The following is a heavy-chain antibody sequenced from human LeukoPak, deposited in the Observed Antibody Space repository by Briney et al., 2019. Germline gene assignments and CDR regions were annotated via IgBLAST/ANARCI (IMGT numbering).Heavy chain of an antibody. CDR3: ARDGTGIVVPHPQRGYYYGMDV. J-gene: IGHJ6*02. Sequence: ASVKVSCKASGYTFTGYYMHWVRQAPGQGLEWMGWINPNSGGTNYAQKFQGWVTMTRDTSINTAYMELSRLRSDDTAVYYCARDGTGIVVPHPQRGYYYGMDVWGQGTTVTVSS. CDR2: INPNSGGT. D-gene: IGHD3-22*01. CDR1: GYTFTGYY. V-gene: IGHV1-2*04.